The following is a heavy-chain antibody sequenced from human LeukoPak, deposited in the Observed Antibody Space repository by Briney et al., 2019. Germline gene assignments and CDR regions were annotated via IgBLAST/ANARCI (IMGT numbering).Heavy chain of an antibody. D-gene: IGHD2/OR15-2a*01. CDR2: IYTSGST. V-gene: IGHV4-4*07. CDR3: AREPDNSVIYFDP. Sequence: SETLSLTCTVSGGPFNNYYWNWIRQSAEKGLEWIGRIYTSGSTNYNPSLKSRVTMSVDTSKNQFSLKLSSVTAADTAIYYCAREPDNSVIYFDPWGQGTLVTVSS. CDR1: GGPFNNYY. J-gene: IGHJ5*02.